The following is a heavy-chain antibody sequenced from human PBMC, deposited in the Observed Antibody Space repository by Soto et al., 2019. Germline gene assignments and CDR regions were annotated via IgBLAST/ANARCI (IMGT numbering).Heavy chain of an antibody. CDR3: ARGLVVTNWFDP. D-gene: IGHD3-22*01. CDR1: GGSISSGGYY. Sequence: QVQLQESGPGLVKPSQTLSLTCTVSGGSISSGGYYWSWIRQHPGKGLEWIGYIYYSGSTYYNPSLQSRVTISVDTAKNQFSLKLSSVTAADTAVYYCARGLVVTNWFDPWGQGPLVTVSS. CDR2: IYYSGST. V-gene: IGHV4-31*03. J-gene: IGHJ5*02.